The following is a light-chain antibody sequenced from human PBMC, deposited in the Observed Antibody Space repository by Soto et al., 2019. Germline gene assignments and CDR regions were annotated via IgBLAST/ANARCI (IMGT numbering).Light chain of an antibody. J-gene: IGLJ1*01. CDR2: GNS. Sequence: QSVLTQPPSVSGAPGQRVTISCTGSSSNIGAGYDVHWYQQLPGTAPKLLIYGNSNRPSGVVDRISGSKSGTSASLAITGLQAEDEADYYCQSYDSNLSGYVFGTGTKLTVL. CDR1: SSNIGAGYD. CDR3: QSYDSNLSGYV. V-gene: IGLV1-40*01.